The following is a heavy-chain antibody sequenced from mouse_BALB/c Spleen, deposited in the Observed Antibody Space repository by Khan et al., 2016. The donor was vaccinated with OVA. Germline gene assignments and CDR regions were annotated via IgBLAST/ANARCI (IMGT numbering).Heavy chain of an antibody. J-gene: IGHJ3*01. D-gene: IGHD1-1*01. V-gene: IGHV5-6*01. CDR3: ARLAYYYDSEGFAY. Sequence: DVHLVESGGDLVEPGGSLKLSCAASGFTFSTYGMSWVRQTPDKRLEWVATISTGGHYTYYPDSVRGRFTISRDNAKKTLYLQMTSLKSEDTAMFYCARLAYYYDSEGFAYWGQGTLVTVSA. CDR1: GFTFSTYG. CDR2: ISTGGHYT.